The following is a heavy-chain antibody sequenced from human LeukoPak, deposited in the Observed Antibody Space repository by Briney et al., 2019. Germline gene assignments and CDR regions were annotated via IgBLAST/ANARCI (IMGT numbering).Heavy chain of an antibody. D-gene: IGHD1-26*01. CDR1: GFTFSSYD. J-gene: IGHJ6*03. V-gene: IGHV3-13*01. Sequence: GGSLRLSCAASGFTFSSYDMHWVRQATGKGLEWVSAIGTAGDTYYPGSVKGRFTISRDNAKDSLYLQVNSLGPEDAAVYYCARDPYSGNYGNYYYYYMDVWGKGTTVTISS. CDR2: IGTAGDT. CDR3: ARDPYSGNYGNYYYYYMDV.